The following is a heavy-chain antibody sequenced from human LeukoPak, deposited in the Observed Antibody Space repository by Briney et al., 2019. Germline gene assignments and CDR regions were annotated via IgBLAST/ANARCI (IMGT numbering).Heavy chain of an antibody. J-gene: IGHJ4*02. V-gene: IGHV4-59*08. Sequence: SETLSLTCSVSGASISSYYWSWIRQPPGKGLEWIGYIDYSGSTNYSPSLKSRVTISAATSKNQCSLKLTSLTAADTALYFCARHYSSDPFDYWGQGALVTVSS. D-gene: IGHD2-21*01. CDR3: ARHYSSDPFDY. CDR2: IDYSGST. CDR1: GASISSYY.